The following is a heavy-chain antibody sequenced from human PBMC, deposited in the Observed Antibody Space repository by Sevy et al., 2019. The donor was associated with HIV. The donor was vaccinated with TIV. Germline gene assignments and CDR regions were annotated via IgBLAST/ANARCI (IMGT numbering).Heavy chain of an antibody. CDR1: GFTFSTYW. Sequence: GGSLRLSCAASGFTFSTYWMHWVRQAPGKGLEWVANIKQDESEKYYVASVKGRFAISRDNAKNSLYLQMNSLRPGDTAVYYCARGNSGSFDYWGQRTLVTVSS. V-gene: IGHV3-7*04. J-gene: IGHJ4*02. D-gene: IGHD3-22*01. CDR3: ARGNSGSFDY. CDR2: IKQDESEK.